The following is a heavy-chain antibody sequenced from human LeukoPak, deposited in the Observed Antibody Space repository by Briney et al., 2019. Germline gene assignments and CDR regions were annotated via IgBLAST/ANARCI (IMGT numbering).Heavy chain of an antibody. V-gene: IGHV3-23*01. CDR2: ISGSGGST. CDR1: GFTFSSYG. Sequence: GGSLRLSCAASGFTFSSYGMSWVRQAPGKGLEWVSAISGSGGSTYYADSVKGRFTISRDNSKNTLYLQMNSLRAEDTAVYYCAKVDSSGWLSFDYWGQGTLVTVSS. CDR3: AKVDSSGWLSFDY. D-gene: IGHD6-19*01. J-gene: IGHJ4*02.